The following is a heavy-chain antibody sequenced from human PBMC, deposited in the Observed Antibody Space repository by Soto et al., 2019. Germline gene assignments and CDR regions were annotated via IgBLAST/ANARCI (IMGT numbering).Heavy chain of an antibody. D-gene: IGHD2-2*02. Sequence: RGESLKISCKGSGYSFTSYWICWVRQMPWKGLEWMGIIYLGDSDTRYSPSFQGQVTISADKSISTAYLQWSSLKASDTAMYYCARQTYCSSTSCYTVDSWGQGTLVTVSS. CDR2: IYLGDSDT. V-gene: IGHV5-51*01. CDR1: GYSFTSYW. J-gene: IGHJ4*02. CDR3: ARQTYCSSTSCYTVDS.